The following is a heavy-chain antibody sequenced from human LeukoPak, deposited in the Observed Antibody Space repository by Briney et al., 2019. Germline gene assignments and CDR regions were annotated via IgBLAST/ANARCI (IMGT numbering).Heavy chain of an antibody. J-gene: IGHJ4*02. Sequence: PSETLSLTCTVSGGSISSGSYYWSWIRQPAGKGLEWIGHIYTSGSNNYNPSLKSRVTISVDTSKNQFSLKLSSVTAADTAVYYCARAIYNWNYMRYWGLGTLVTVSS. CDR3: ARAIYNWNYMRY. CDR2: IYTSGSN. D-gene: IGHD1-7*01. V-gene: IGHV4-61*09. CDR1: GGSISSGSYY.